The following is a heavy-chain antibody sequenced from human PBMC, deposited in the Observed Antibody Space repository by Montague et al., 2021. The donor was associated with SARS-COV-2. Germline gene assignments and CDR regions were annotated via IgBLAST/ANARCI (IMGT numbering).Heavy chain of an antibody. CDR2: IHHSGTA. Sequence: TLSLTCTVSGGSISSGGYYWSWIPHHPGKGLDWIGYIHHSGTAHYNPSLKSRITILVDTSKNQFSLKLRSVTAADSAIYYCARGLVSWIFGVFDPWGQGTLVTVSS. CDR3: ARGLVSWIFGVFDP. J-gene: IGHJ5*02. CDR1: GGSISSGGYY. D-gene: IGHD3-3*01. V-gene: IGHV4-31*03.